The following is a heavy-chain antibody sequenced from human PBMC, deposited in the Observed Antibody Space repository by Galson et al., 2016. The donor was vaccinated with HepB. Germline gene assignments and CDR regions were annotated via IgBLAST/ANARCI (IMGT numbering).Heavy chain of an antibody. Sequence: SLRLSCEASGFIFTGSAMHWVRQASGKGLEWVGRISTKDNSYTTAYAASVKGRFTISRDDSTSTAYLQMNSLTSEDTAVYYCSRQRAARHTNYNMDVWGQGTTVTVSS. CDR1: GFIFTGSA. CDR3: SRQRAARHTNYNMDV. V-gene: IGHV3-73*01. CDR2: ISTKDNSYTT. J-gene: IGHJ6*02. D-gene: IGHD6-6*01.